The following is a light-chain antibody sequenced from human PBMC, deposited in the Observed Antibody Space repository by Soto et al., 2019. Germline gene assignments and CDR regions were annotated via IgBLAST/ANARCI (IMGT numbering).Light chain of an antibody. Sequence: EIVLTQSPGTLSLSPGEGATLSCRASQSVRNNYLAWYQQKPGQAPRLLISGASSRATGVPDRFSGSGSGTDFTLTISRLEAEDVAVYDGQRHGSSPPHTVGQGTRLEIK. V-gene: IGKV3-20*01. CDR1: QSVRNNY. CDR3: QRHGSSPPHT. J-gene: IGKJ2*01. CDR2: GAS.